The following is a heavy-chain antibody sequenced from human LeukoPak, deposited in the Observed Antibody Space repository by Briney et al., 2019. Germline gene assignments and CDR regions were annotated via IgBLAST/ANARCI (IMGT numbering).Heavy chain of an antibody. CDR1: GYTFSGYY. D-gene: IGHD2-2*01. V-gene: IGHV1-2*02. CDR3: ARVQYQLLFEGNWFDP. Sequence: ASVKVSCKASGYTFSGYYIHWVRQAPGQGLEWMGWINPNSDDTHYAQKFQGRVTMTRDTSSSTAYMDLNSLISDDTAVYYCARVQYQLLFEGNWFDPWGQGTLVTVSS. J-gene: IGHJ5*02. CDR2: INPNSDDT.